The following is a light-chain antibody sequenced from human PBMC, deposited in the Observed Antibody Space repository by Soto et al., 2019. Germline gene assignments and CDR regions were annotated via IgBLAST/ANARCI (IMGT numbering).Light chain of an antibody. CDR1: SSDVGNYNL. CDR2: EGN. CDR3: CSYAGSGTYV. J-gene: IGLJ1*01. Sequence: QSALTQPASVSGSPGQSITISCTGTSSDVGNYNLVSWYQQHPGKAPKFMIYEGNERPSGVSNRFSGSKSGNTASLTISGLQAEDEADYHCCSYAGSGTYVFGTGTKVTVL. V-gene: IGLV2-23*01.